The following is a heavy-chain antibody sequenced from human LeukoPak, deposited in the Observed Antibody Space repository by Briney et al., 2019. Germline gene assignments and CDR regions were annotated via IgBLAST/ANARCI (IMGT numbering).Heavy chain of an antibody. CDR1: GFTFSSYS. D-gene: IGHD4-17*01. V-gene: IGHV3-21*01. J-gene: IGHJ3*02. CDR2: ISSSSSYI. Sequence: GGSLRLSCAASGFTFSSYSMNWVRQAPGKGLEWVSSISSSSSYIYYADSVKGRFTISRDNAKNSLYPQMNSLRAEDTAVYYCARDGDDYGDLGAFDIWGQGTMVTVSS. CDR3: ARDGDDYGDLGAFDI.